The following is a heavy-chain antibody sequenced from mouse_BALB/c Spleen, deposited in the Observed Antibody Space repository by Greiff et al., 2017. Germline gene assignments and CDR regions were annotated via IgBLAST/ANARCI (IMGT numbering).Heavy chain of an antibody. J-gene: IGHJ3*01. Sequence: EVKLQESGAELVRPGASVKLSCTASGFNIKDYYMHWVKQRPEQGLEWIGWIDPENGDTEYAPKFQGKATMTADTSTNTAYLQLSSLTSEDTAVYYCMSYCNYFAYWGQGTLVTVSA. V-gene: IGHV14-4*02. CDR1: GFNIKDYY. D-gene: IGHD2-1*01. CDR3: MSYCNYFAY. CDR2: IDPENGDT.